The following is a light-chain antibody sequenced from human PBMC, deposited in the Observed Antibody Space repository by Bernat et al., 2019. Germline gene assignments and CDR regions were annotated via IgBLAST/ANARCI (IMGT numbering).Light chain of an antibody. V-gene: IGLV2-8*01. Sequence: QSALTQPPSASGSPGQSVTISCTGTSSDVGDYNYVSWYQQHPGKAPKLMIYEVSKLPSGVPDRFSGSKSGNTASLTVSGLQVEDEADYYCSSYAGSNRVFGGGTKLTVL. CDR2: EVS. CDR3: SSYAGSNRV. J-gene: IGLJ2*01. CDR1: SSDVGDYNY.